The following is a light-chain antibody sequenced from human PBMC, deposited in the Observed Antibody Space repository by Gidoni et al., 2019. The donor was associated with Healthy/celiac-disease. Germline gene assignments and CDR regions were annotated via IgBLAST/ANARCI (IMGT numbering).Light chain of an antibody. J-gene: IGKJ2*01. V-gene: IGKV3-11*01. Sequence: EIVLTQSPATLSLSPGESATLSCRASQSVSSYLAWYQQKPGQAPRLLIYDASNRATGIPARFSGSGSGTDFTLTISSLEPEDFAVYYCQQRSNWPPSFXXXTKLEIK. CDR2: DAS. CDR1: QSVSSY. CDR3: QQRSNWPPS.